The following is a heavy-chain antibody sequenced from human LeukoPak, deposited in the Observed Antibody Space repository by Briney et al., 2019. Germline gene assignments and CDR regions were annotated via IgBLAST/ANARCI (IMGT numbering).Heavy chain of an antibody. V-gene: IGHV3-7*01. CDR1: GITLSNHW. CDR3: ARGYDILTGYYPLDY. Sequence: GGSLRLSCAASGITLSNHWVSWVRQAPGKGLEWVANIKQDGSEKYYVDSVKGRFTISRDNAKNSLYLQMNSLRAEDTAVYYCARGYDILTGYYPLDYWGQGTLVTVSS. D-gene: IGHD3-9*01. J-gene: IGHJ4*02. CDR2: IKQDGSEK.